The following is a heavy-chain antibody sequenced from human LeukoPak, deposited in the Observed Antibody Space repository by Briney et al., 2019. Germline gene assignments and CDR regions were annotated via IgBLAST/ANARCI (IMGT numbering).Heavy chain of an antibody. CDR2: ISSSGSTI. CDR3: AELGITMIGGV. Sequence: GGTLRLSCAGSGFPFSSHGMNWVRQAPRKGLEWVSYISSSGSTIYYADSVKGRFTISRDNAKNSLYLQMNSLRAEDTAVYYCAELGITMIGGVWGKGTTVTISS. CDR1: GFPFSSHG. V-gene: IGHV3-48*04. D-gene: IGHD3-10*02. J-gene: IGHJ6*04.